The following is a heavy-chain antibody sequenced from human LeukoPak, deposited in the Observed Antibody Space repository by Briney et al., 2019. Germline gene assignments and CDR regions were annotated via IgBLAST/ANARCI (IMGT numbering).Heavy chain of an antibody. CDR2: ISFSSTHI. CDR1: GFIFSNYG. Sequence: GGSLRLSCAASGFIFSNYGMSWVRQAPGKGLEWVSSISFSSTHIYYADSIQGRFTISRDNAENSLYLQMNNLRADDTAVYYCAKDPNGDYIGAFDFWGQGTLVSVSS. J-gene: IGHJ3*01. V-gene: IGHV3-21*04. CDR3: AKDPNGDYIGAFDF. D-gene: IGHD4-17*01.